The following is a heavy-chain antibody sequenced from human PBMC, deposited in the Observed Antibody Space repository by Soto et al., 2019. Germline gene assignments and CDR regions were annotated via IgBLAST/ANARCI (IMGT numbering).Heavy chain of an antibody. CDR2: IYPGDSDT. Sequence: GESLKISCKGSGYSFTSYWIGWVRQMPGKGLEWMGIIYPGDSDTRYSPSFQGQVTISADKSISTAYLQWSSLKASDTAMYYCARHAYGDYVRRGAHFDYWGQGTLVTVSS. J-gene: IGHJ4*02. V-gene: IGHV5-51*01. CDR1: GYSFTSYW. D-gene: IGHD4-17*01. CDR3: ARHAYGDYVRRGAHFDY.